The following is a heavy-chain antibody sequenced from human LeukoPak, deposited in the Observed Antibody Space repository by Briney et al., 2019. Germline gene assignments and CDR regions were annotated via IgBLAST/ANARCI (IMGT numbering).Heavy chain of an antibody. D-gene: IGHD4-17*01. CDR1: GFPLKDYS. V-gene: IGHV3-21*06. Sequence: GSLRISFAASGFPLKDYSMNRVRQSPGKGLQLGLFVSFGSSYISYADSLKGRFTISRDDAKSSVYLEMTSLRTDDTAVYYCARASTEYAVTDGFDTWGPGTLVTVSS. CDR3: ARASTEYAVTDGFDT. J-gene: IGHJ5*02. CDR2: VSFGSSYI.